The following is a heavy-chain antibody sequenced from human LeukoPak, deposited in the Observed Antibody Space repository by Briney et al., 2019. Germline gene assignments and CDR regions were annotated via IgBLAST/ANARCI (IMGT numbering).Heavy chain of an antibody. D-gene: IGHD1-26*01. V-gene: IGHV3-23*01. Sequence: GGSLRLSCAASGFIFSSYAMSWVRQAPGKGLEWVSVVSSRGDSTYYADSVKGRFTVSRDNSEDTLYLQMNSLRAEDTAVYYCARDLVGANNWFDPWGQGTLVTVSS. CDR2: VSSRGDST. CDR1: GFIFSSYA. J-gene: IGHJ5*02. CDR3: ARDLVGANNWFDP.